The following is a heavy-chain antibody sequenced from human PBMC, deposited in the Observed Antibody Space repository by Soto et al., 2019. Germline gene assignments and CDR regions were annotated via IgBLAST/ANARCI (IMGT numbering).Heavy chain of an antibody. J-gene: IGHJ4*02. D-gene: IGHD5-12*01. CDR1: GFTFSNYA. CDR2: ISSSSGST. Sequence: EVQLLESGGGLVQPGGSLRLSCAASGFTFSNYAMNWVRQAPGKGLEWVSTISSSSGSTYYADSVKGRFTISRDNSKNFLYRKMNSLRGDDTAVYYCAKGGSERYSGQHSAYGGQGTLVTIPS. CDR3: AKGGSERYSGQHSAY. V-gene: IGHV3-23*01.